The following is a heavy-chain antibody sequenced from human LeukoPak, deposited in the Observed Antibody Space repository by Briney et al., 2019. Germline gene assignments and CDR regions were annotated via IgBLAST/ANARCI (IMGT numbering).Heavy chain of an antibody. CDR3: ARVAVAGTRKKYYFDY. CDR1: GGSFSGYY. D-gene: IGHD6-19*01. J-gene: IGHJ4*02. Sequence: SETLSLTCAIYGGSFSGYYWSWIRQPPGKGLEWIGEINHSGSTNYNPSLKSRVTISVDTSKNQFSLKLSSVTAADTAVYYCARVAVAGTRKKYYFDYWGQGTLVTVSS. V-gene: IGHV4-34*01. CDR2: INHSGST.